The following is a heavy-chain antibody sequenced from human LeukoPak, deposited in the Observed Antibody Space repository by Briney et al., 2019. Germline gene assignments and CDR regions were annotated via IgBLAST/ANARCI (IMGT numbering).Heavy chain of an antibody. V-gene: IGHV3-23*01. CDR2: ISGFGETT. CDR1: GFTFSSYE. Sequence: PGGSLRLSCAASGFTFSSYEMNWVRQAPGKGLEWVSVISGFGETTYYADSVQGRFTIFRDNSKNMLYLQMNSLRAEDTAVYYCAKSHDFWSGYYPFDYWGQGTLVTVSS. CDR3: AKSHDFWSGYYPFDY. J-gene: IGHJ4*02. D-gene: IGHD3-3*01.